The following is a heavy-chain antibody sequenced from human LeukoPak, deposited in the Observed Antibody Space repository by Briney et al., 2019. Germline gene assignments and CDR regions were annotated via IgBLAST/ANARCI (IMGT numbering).Heavy chain of an antibody. J-gene: IGHJ4*02. Sequence: GESLKISCKASGYSFTSYWIGWLRQMPGKGLEWMGVTQPGESDTRYSPSFQGPVTISADTSISTAYLQWSGLKASATAMFYCARSTSRYCLEYWGQGTLVSISS. CDR2: TQPGESDT. V-gene: IGHV5-51*01. CDR1: GYSFTSYW. D-gene: IGHD1-26*01. CDR3: ARSTSRYCLEY.